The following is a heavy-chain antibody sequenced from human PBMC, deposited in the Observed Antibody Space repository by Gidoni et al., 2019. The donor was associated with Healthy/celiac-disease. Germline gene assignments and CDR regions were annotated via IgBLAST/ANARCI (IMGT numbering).Heavy chain of an antibody. CDR2: IDHTGGT. D-gene: IGHD6-19*01. J-gene: IGHJ4*02. V-gene: IGHV4-4*02. CDR3: ARVKGDSSGWDFDY. CDR1: GGSISSSNW. Sequence: QVQLQESGPGLVKPSGTLSLTCAVSGGSISSSNWWSWVRQPPGKGLEWIWAIDHTGGTTYNPSLKSRVTISVDKSKNQFSLKLSSVTAADTAVYYCARVKGDSSGWDFDYWGQGTLVTVSS.